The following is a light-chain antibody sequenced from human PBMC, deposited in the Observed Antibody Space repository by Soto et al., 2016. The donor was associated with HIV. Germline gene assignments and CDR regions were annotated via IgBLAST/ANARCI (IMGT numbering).Light chain of an antibody. V-gene: IGKV2D-29*01. Sequence: DIVMTQTPLSLSVTPGQPASISCKSNQSLLHRDGKTSLSWYLQRPGQPPHLLIYEVSNRFSGVPNRFGGSGSGTDFTLEISRVEAEDVGVYYCMQALQKPFGPGTKVDIK. J-gene: IGKJ3*01. CDR3: MQALQKP. CDR2: EVS. CDR1: QSLLHRDGKTS.